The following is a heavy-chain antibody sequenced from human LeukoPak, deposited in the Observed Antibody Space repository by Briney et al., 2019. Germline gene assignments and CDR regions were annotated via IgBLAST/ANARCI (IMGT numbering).Heavy chain of an antibody. CDR1: GYTFTSYY. Sequence: ASVKVSCKASGYTFTSYYMHWVRQAPGQGLEWMGIINPSGGSTGYAQKFQGRVTMTRDTSTSTVYMELSSLRSEDTAVYYCARDRRVAGIINYYYYGMDVWGQGTTVTVSS. D-gene: IGHD6-19*01. CDR2: INPSGGST. J-gene: IGHJ6*02. CDR3: ARDRRVAGIINYYYYGMDV. V-gene: IGHV1-46*01.